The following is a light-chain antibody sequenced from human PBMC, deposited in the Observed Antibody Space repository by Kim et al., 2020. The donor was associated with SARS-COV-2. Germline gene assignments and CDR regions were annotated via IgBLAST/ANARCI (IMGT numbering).Light chain of an antibody. Sequence: EIVMTQSPVTLSVSPGERATLSCRASQSVSSNLAWYQQKPGQAPRLLVYGASSRATGVPARFSGSASGTEFTLTINSLQSEDFAVYYCQQYNDWPQTFGQGTKVDIK. CDR3: QQYNDWPQT. J-gene: IGKJ1*01. CDR2: GAS. V-gene: IGKV3-15*01. CDR1: QSVSSN.